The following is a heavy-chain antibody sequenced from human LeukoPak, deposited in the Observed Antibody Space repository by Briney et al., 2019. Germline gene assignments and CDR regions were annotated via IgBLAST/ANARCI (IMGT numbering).Heavy chain of an antibody. CDR1: GGSISTFH. V-gene: IGHV4-59*01. J-gene: IGHJ4*02. CDR3: ARGEYQLLPFDY. D-gene: IGHD2-2*01. Sequence: SETLSLTCAVSGGSISTFHWSWIRQPPGKGLEWIGYIYYSGSTNYNPSLKSRVTISADTSKNQFSLKLSSVTAADTAVYYCARGEYQLLPFDYWGQGTLVTVSS. CDR2: IYYSGST.